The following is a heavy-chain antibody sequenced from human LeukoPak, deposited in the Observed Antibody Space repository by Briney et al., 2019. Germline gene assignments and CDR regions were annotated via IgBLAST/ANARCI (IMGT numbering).Heavy chain of an antibody. D-gene: IGHD2-15*01. Sequence: ASVKVSCKASGYTFTGYYMPWVRQAPGQGLEWMGWINTDTGNPTYAQGFTGRFVFSLDTSVSTSYLQISSLKAEDTAVYYCARGYCSGGSCHTFDYWGQGTLVTVSS. CDR3: ARGYCSGGSCHTFDY. J-gene: IGHJ4*02. CDR2: INTDTGNP. CDR1: GYTFTGYY. V-gene: IGHV7-4-1*02.